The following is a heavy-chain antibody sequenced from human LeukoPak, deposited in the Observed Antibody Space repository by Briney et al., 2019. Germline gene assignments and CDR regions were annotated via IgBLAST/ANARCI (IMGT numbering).Heavy chain of an antibody. CDR3: AKDSGYYDILTGYPGGDWFDP. CDR1: GFTFSSYA. J-gene: IGHJ5*02. Sequence: PGGSLRLSCAASGFTFSSYAMSWVRQAPGKGLEWVSAISGGGGSTYYADSVKGRFTISRDNSKNTLYLQMNCLRAEDTAVYYCAKDSGYYDILTGYPGGDWFDPWGQGTLVTVSS. CDR2: ISGGGGST. D-gene: IGHD3-9*01. V-gene: IGHV3-23*01.